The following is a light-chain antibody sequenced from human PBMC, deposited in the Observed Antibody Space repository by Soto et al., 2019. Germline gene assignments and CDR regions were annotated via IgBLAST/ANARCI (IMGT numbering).Light chain of an antibody. J-gene: IGKJ4*01. CDR3: QQSYSSPLT. V-gene: IGKV1-39*01. CDR2: TAS. CDR1: QSISSY. Sequence: EIQMTQSPSSLSASVGDRVTITCRASQSISSYLNWYQQKPGKAPNLLIYTASSLKSGVPSRFSGSGSGTDFTLTISSLQPEDFATYYCQQSYSSPLTFGGGTKVEI.